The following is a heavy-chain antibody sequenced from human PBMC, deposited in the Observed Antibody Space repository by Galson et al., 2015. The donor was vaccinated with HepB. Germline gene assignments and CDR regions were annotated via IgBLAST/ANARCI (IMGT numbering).Heavy chain of an antibody. J-gene: IGHJ4*02. V-gene: IGHV3-15*01. CDR2: IRRKSEGGTT. Sequence: SLRLSCAGSEFSMSDAWMSWVRQAPGRGLKWIGRIRRKSEGGTTEYGAPLKGRVSISRDESQNTLYLLMNGLETEDTAIYHCATGGHYFGAWGQGTLVTVSS. CDR1: EFSMSDAW. CDR3: ATGGHYFGA. D-gene: IGHD3-10*01.